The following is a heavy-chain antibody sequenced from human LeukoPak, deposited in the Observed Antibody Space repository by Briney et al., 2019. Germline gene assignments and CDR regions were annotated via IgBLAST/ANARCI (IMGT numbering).Heavy chain of an antibody. CDR2: IYYSGST. CDR1: GSSISAYY. V-gene: IGHV4-59*01. D-gene: IGHD4-17*01. CDR3: ARGNDYGDSFDY. J-gene: IGHJ4*02. Sequence: SETLSLTCTVSGSSISAYYWTWIRQSPGEGLEWIGNIYYSGSTNSNPSLKSRVTVSLDTSKNQFSLKVRSVTAVDTAVYYCARGNDYGDSFDYWGQGTLVTVSS.